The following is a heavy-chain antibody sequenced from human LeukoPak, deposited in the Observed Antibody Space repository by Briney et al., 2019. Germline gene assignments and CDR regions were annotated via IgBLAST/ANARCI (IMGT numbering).Heavy chain of an antibody. CDR1: GGTFSSYA. J-gene: IGHJ3*02. D-gene: IGHD5-18*01. Sequence: VSSVKVSCKASGGTFSSYAISWVRQAPGQGLEWMGGIIPIFGTANYAQKFQGRVTITADESTSTAYMELSSLRSEDTAVYYCARDTWATASAFDIWGQGTMVTVSS. V-gene: IGHV1-69*01. CDR3: ARDTWATASAFDI. CDR2: IIPIFGTA.